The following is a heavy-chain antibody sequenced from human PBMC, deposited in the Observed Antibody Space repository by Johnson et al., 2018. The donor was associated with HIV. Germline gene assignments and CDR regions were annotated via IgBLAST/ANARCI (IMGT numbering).Heavy chain of an antibody. CDR1: GWSFSSYG. J-gene: IGHJ3*02. Sequence: HVQAVESGGGAVQPGRSVRLSCAASGWSFSSYGMEWVRQAPGKGLEWVAVIWSDGSNKHYADSVKGRFTISRDNSKNTLYLQMNSLRAEDTAVYYCATSTASDALDIWGQGTMVTVSS. V-gene: IGHV3-33*01. CDR2: IWSDGSNK. CDR3: ATSTASDALDI. D-gene: IGHD1-1*01.